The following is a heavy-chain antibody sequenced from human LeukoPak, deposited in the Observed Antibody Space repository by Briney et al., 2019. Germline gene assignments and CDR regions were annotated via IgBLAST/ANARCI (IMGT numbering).Heavy chain of an antibody. CDR3: ARESSTILNWFDP. J-gene: IGHJ5*02. CDR2: INYSGST. V-gene: IGHV4-34*01. Sequence: SETLSLTCAVYGGSFSGYYWSWIRQPPGKGLEWIGEINYSGSTNYNPSLKSRVTISVDTSKNQFSLKLSSVTAADTAVYYCARESSTILNWFDPWGQGTLVTVSS. CDR1: GGSFSGYY. D-gene: IGHD2-2*01.